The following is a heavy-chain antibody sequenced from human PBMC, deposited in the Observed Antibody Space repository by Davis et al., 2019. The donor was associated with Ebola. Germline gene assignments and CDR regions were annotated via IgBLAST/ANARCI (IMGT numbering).Heavy chain of an antibody. J-gene: IGHJ6*02. CDR2: INAGNGNT. CDR3: ARVKYYYGMDV. CDR1: GFTFSSYA. Sequence: GESLKISCSASGFTFSSYAMHWVRQAPGQRLEWMGWINAGNGNTKYSQKFQGRVTITRDTSASTAYMELSSLRSEDTAVYYCARVKYYYGMDVWGQGTTVTVSS. V-gene: IGHV1-3*01.